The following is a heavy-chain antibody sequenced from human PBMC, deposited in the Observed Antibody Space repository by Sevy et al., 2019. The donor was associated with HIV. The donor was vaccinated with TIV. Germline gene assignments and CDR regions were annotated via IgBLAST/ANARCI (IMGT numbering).Heavy chain of an antibody. J-gene: IGHJ6*02. D-gene: IGHD3-10*01. CDR2: IYYSGST. Sequence: SETLSLTCTVSGGSISSSAYYWGWIRQPPGKGLEWIGTIYYSGSTYYNPSLESRITISVDTSMNQFSLKLSSVTAADTAIYYCAEPGGGSGSYPSPYYYYGTDVWGQGTTVTVSS. CDR1: GGSISSSAYY. CDR3: AEPGGGSGSYPSPYYYYGTDV. V-gene: IGHV4-39*01.